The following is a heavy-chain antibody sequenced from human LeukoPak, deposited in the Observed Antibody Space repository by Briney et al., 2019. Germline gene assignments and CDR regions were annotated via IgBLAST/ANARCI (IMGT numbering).Heavy chain of an antibody. CDR2: IYYSGST. J-gene: IGHJ4*02. V-gene: IGHV4-59*01. CDR1: GGSISSYY. CDR3: ARFDYYDSSGYYAYYFDY. D-gene: IGHD3-22*01. Sequence: SETLSLTCTVSGGSISSYYWSWIRQPPGKGLEWIGYIYYSGSTNYNPSLKSRVTISVDTSKNQFSLKLSSVTAADTAVYYCARFDYYDSSGYYAYYFDYWGQGTLVTVSS.